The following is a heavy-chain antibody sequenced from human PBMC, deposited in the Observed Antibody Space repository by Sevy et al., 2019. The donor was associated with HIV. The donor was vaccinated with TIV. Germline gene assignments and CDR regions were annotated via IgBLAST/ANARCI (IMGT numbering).Heavy chain of an antibody. V-gene: IGHV3-21*01. D-gene: IGHD3-9*01. CDR1: GFTFSSYS. CDR2: ISSSSSYI. CDR3: ARETAYYDILTGYYRGGAYFDY. Sequence: GGSLGLSCAASGFTFSSYSMNWVRQAPGKGLEWVSSISSSSSYIYYADSVKGRFTISRDNAKNSLYLQMNSLRAEDTAVYYCARETAYYDILTGYYRGGAYFDYWGQGTLVTVSS. J-gene: IGHJ4*02.